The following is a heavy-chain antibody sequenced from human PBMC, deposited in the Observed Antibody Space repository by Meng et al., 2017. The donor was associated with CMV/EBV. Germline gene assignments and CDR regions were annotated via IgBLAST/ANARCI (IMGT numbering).Heavy chain of an antibody. CDR1: GIPFRTHW. Sequence: GESLKISCAASGIPFRTHWMHWVRQAPGKGLIWVSAINRGGTTTTYADSVKGRFTISRDNAKNTLYLQMNDLRAEDTAVYYCAGSPPNLVGDMYFFYAMDVWGRGTTVTVSS. V-gene: IGHV3-74*01. CDR3: AGSPPNLVGDMYFFYAMDV. J-gene: IGHJ6*02. CDR2: INRGGTTT. D-gene: IGHD2/OR15-2a*01.